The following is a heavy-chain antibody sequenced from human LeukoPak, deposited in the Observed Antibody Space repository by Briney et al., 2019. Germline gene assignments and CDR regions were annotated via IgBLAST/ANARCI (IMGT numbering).Heavy chain of an antibody. V-gene: IGHV3-30*18. Sequence: SGGSLRLSCAASGFIFSSYGMHWVRQAPGKGLEWVAVISFDGSNKYYADSVKGRFTISRDNSKNTLYLQMNSLRAGDTAIYYCAKSGLIRFDYWGQGTLVTVSS. J-gene: IGHJ4*02. D-gene: IGHD2-15*01. CDR1: GFIFSSYG. CDR2: ISFDGSNK. CDR3: AKSGLIRFDY.